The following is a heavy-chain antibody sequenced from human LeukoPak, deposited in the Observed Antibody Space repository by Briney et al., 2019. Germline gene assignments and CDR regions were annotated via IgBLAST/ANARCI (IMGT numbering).Heavy chain of an antibody. CDR1: GFTFSSPG. D-gene: IGHD5-24*01. CDR2: IKSKTDGGTT. Sequence: PGGSLKLSFAASGFTFSSPGRNWFRQAPGKGREWLGGIKSKTDGGTTDYAAPVKGRFTISRDDSKNTLYLQMNSLKTEDTAVYYCTTDPLGGYNIYYYYGMDVWGQGTTVTVSS. V-gene: IGHV3-15*07. J-gene: IGHJ6*02. CDR3: TTDPLGGYNIYYYYGMDV.